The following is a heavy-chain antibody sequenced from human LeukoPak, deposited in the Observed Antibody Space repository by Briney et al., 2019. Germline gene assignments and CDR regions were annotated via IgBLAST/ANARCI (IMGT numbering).Heavy chain of an antibody. D-gene: IGHD1-14*01. Sequence: GGSLRLSCAAPGFTFSSYAMSWVRQAPGKGLEWVSGISDAGAITYYADSVKGRFTISRSQSTNTLYLQMDSLRAEDTSLYYCARGGTTWHGFDSWGQGTLVTVSS. CDR2: ISDAGAIT. V-gene: IGHV3-23*01. J-gene: IGHJ4*02. CDR1: GFTFSSYA. CDR3: ARGGTTWHGFDS.